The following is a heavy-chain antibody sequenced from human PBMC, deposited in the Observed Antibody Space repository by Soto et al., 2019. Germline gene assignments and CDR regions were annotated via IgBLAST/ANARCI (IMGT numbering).Heavy chain of an antibody. CDR1: GFTFSSYA. CDR3: AKDLYCSSTSCYAGAYFDY. Sequence: GGSLRLSCAASGFTFSSYAMSWVRQAPGKGLEWVSAISGSGGSTYYADSVKGRFTISRDNSKNTLYLQMNSLRAEDTAVYYCAKDLYCSSTSCYAGAYFDYWGQGTLVTVSS. J-gene: IGHJ4*02. D-gene: IGHD2-2*01. CDR2: ISGSGGST. V-gene: IGHV3-23*01.